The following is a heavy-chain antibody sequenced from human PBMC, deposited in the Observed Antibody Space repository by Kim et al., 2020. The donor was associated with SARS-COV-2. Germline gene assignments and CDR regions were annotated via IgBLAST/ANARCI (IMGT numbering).Heavy chain of an antibody. D-gene: IGHD3-10*01. CDR3: GGQNGGGSGSHFDY. J-gene: IGHJ4*02. Sequence: SETLSLTCSVSGGSISSSSYYWGWIRQPPGKGLEWIGSIYYRGRAFYNLSLKGRVTLSVDTSKNQFSLNLSSVTAADTALYYCGGQNGGGSGSHFDYWGQGTLVTVSS. CDR2: IYYRGRA. V-gene: IGHV4-39*01. CDR1: GGSISSSSYY.